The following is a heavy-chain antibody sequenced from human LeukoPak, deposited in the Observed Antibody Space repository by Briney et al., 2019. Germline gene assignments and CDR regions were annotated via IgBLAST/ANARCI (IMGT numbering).Heavy chain of an antibody. CDR2: IFPGDSDS. J-gene: IGHJ4*02. CDR1: GYIFSRNW. Sequence: GEPLKISCKGSGYIFSRNWIGWVRQMPGKGLEYMGIIFPGDSDSRYSPSFDGQVTISADKSVNTAYLQWSTLKASDTAMYYCARGDSSTWYEYWGQGTLVTVSS. V-gene: IGHV5-51*01. D-gene: IGHD6-13*01. CDR3: ARGDSSTWYEY.